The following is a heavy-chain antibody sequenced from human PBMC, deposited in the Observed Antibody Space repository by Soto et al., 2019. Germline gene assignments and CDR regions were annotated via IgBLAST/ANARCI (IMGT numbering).Heavy chain of an antibody. J-gene: IGHJ5*02. CDR3: ARVQSIQLQVLDT. V-gene: IGHV4-38-2*01. Sequence: SETLSLTCAVSGYSISSGYYWGWIRQPPGKGLEWIGSIYHSGSTYYNPSLKSRVTISVDTSKNQFSLKLSSVTAADTAVYYCARVQSIQLQVLDTWGQGTLVTVSS. D-gene: IGHD5-18*01. CDR2: IYHSGST. CDR1: GYSISSGYY.